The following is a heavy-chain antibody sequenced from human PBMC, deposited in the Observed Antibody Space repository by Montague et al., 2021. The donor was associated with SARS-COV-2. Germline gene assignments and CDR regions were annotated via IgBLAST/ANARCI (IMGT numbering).Heavy chain of an antibody. V-gene: IGHV4-59*01. D-gene: IGHD2-8*01. CDR2: ISYNGST. CDR1: SGSINNYY. CDR3: ARGGGCKWHFDY. J-gene: IGHJ4*02. Sequence: SETLSLTCNVSSGSINNYYWSWIRQSPGRGLEWIGYISYNGSTTRNPSLNSRVTISLDTSRDLVSLELESVTAADTAVYYCARGGGCKWHFDYWGRGTLVAVSS.